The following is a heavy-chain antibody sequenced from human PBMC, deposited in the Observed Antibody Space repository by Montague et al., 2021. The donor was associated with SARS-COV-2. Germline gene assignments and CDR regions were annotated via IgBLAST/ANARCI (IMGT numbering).Heavy chain of an antibody. Sequence: TRSLTCTVSGGSISSGSYYWSWIRQPPGKGLEWIGRIYTSGSTYYNPSLKSRVTISVDTSKNQFSLRLSSVTAADTAVYYCARVGGGTMVRGVIRGYYYDGFDFWGQGTPVTVSS. CDR2: IYTSGST. D-gene: IGHD3-10*01. J-gene: IGHJ6*02. V-gene: IGHV4-61*02. CDR1: GGSISSGSYY. CDR3: ARVGGGTMVRGVIRGYYYDGFDF.